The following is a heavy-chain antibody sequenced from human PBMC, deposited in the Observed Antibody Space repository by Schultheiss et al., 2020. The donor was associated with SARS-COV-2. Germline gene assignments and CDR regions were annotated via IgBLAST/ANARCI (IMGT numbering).Heavy chain of an antibody. Sequence: SETLSLTCAFYGGSFSGYYWSWIRQPPGKGLEWIGEINHSGSTNYNPSLKSRVTISVDTSKNQFSLKLSSVTAADTAVYYCARGQTTVTTRVGYYYYGMDVWGQGTTVTVSS. V-gene: IGHV4-34*01. CDR1: GGSFSGYY. D-gene: IGHD4-17*01. CDR2: INHSGST. J-gene: IGHJ6*02. CDR3: ARGQTTVTTRVGYYYYGMDV.